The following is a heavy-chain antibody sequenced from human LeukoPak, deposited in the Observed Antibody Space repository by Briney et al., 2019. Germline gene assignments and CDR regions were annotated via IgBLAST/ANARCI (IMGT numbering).Heavy chain of an antibody. Sequence: GGTLRLSCAASGFIFNNYGLIWVRQAPGKGLEWVSAISNDGGGTNYADFVKGRFTISRDNSKNTLFLQMNSLRAEDTALYYCARGSSGYFVDLWGQGTLVTVSS. V-gene: IGHV3-23*01. CDR1: GFIFNNYG. CDR2: ISNDGGGT. J-gene: IGHJ5*02. D-gene: IGHD3-22*01. CDR3: ARGSSGYFVDL.